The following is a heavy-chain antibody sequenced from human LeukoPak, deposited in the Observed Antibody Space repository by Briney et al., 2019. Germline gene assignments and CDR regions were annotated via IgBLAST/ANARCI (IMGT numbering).Heavy chain of an antibody. V-gene: IGHV4-59*01. D-gene: IGHD5-12*01. Sequence: PSETLSLTCTVSGGSISSYYWSWIRQPPGKGLEWIGYIYYSGSTNYNPSLKSRVTISVDTSKNQFSLRLSSVTAADTAVYYCARKRGYSGYVDYWGQGTLVTVSS. J-gene: IGHJ4*02. CDR2: IYYSGST. CDR3: ARKRGYSGYVDY. CDR1: GGSISSYY.